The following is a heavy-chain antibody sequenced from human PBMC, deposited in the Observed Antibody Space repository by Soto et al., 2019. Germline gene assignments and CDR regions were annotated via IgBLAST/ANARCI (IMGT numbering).Heavy chain of an antibody. D-gene: IGHD6-13*01. CDR1: GFSLTTSGVG. Sequence: QITLNESGPALVKPTQTLTLTCTFSGFSLTTSGVGVHWLRQPPGKALEWLAVIYGDDDKRYNPSLETRLTITKDTSKSKVVLTTPTMDPLATATYYCAHQPSYSTNWYMRDDWFDPWGPGTLVTVSS. J-gene: IGHJ5*02. CDR2: IYGDDDK. V-gene: IGHV2-5*02. CDR3: AHQPSYSTNWYMRDDWFDP.